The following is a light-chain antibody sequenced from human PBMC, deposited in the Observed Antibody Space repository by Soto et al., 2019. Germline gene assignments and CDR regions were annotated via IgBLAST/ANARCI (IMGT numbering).Light chain of an antibody. CDR1: QSVRSH. V-gene: IGKV4-1*01. CDR2: WAS. J-gene: IGKJ1*01. Sequence: IVMTQSPATLSVSPGEGVTLSCRASQSVRSHLAWYQQKPGQPPKLLIYWASTRESGVPDRFSGSGSGTDFTLTISSLQAEDVAVYYCQQYYSTPWTFGQGTKVDI. CDR3: QQYYSTPWT.